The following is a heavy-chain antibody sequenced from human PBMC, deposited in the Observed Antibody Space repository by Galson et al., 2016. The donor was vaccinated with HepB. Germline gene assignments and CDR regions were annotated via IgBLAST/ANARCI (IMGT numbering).Heavy chain of an antibody. CDR3: AREDPSASVMLRLGYLDS. Sequence: SETLSLTCTVSSGSISSSDWWRWVRQSPGKGLEWIGEIYHGGTTYYSPSFKSRVSMSVDKPKNRFFLNLNSVTAADTAIYYGAREDPSASVMLRLGYLDSRGQGILVTVSS. CDR1: SGSISSSDW. V-gene: IGHV4-4*02. J-gene: IGHJ4*02. CDR2: IYHGGTT. D-gene: IGHD2-21*01.